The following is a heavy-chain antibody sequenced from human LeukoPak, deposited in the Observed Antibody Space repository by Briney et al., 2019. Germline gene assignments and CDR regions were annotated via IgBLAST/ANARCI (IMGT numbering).Heavy chain of an antibody. V-gene: IGHV3-30*18. CDR2: ISYDGSNK. CDR3: ANEEVES. CDR1: GFTFSSYG. Sequence: GRSLRLSCAASGFTFSSYGMHWVRQAPGKGLEWVAVISYDGSNKYYADSVKGRFTISRDNSKNTLYLQMNSLRAEDTAVYYCANEEVESWGQGTLVTVSS. J-gene: IGHJ4*02.